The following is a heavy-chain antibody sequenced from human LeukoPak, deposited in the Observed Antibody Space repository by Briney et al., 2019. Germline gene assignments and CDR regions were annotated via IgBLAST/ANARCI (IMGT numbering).Heavy chain of an antibody. CDR1: GYTFTGYY. V-gene: IGHV1-2*02. D-gene: IGHD4-17*01. CDR2: INPNSGGT. J-gene: IGHJ4*02. CDR3: ATTDYGDYVGYFDY. Sequence: GASVKVSCKASGYTFTGYYMHWVRQAPGQGLEWMGWINPNSGGTNYAQKFQGRVTMTRDTSISTAYMELSRLRSDDTAVYYCATTDYGDYVGYFDYWGQGTLVTVSS.